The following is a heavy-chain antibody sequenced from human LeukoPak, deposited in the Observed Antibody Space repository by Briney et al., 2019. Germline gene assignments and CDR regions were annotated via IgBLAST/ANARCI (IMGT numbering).Heavy chain of an antibody. CDR3: ARGGGRGKYFDY. Sequence: ASVKVSCKASGYTFTLYGITWVRQAPGQGLEWMGWINTYTGDTNYAQKLQGRVTMTTDTSTSTAYMELRSLRSDDTAVYYCARGGGRGKYFDYWGQGTLVTVSS. CDR2: INTYTGDT. D-gene: IGHD3-16*01. V-gene: IGHV1-18*01. CDR1: GYTFTLYG. J-gene: IGHJ4*02.